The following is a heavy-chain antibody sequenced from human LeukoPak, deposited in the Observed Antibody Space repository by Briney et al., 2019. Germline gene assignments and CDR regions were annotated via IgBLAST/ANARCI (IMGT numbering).Heavy chain of an antibody. V-gene: IGHV3-11*06. CDR1: GFTFSDYY. CDR3: ARDLWGDSSGYPVDY. Sequence: GGSLRLSCAASGFTFSDYYMSWIRQAPGKGLEWVSYISHSSSYTNYADSVKGGFTISRDTAKNSLYLQMNSLRAEDTAVYYSARDLWGDSSGYPVDYWGQGTLVTVSS. CDR2: ISHSSSYT. D-gene: IGHD3-22*01. J-gene: IGHJ4*02.